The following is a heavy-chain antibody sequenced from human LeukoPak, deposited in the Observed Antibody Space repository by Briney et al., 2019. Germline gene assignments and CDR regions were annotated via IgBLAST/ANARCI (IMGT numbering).Heavy chain of an antibody. CDR3: ARDLSSGYYYFDY. V-gene: IGHV1-2*02. CDR1: GYTFTGYY. CDR2: INPNSGGT. Sequence: ASVKVSCKSSGYTFTGYYMHWVRQAPGQGLEWMGWINPNSGGTNYAQKFQVRVTMTRYTSISTAYMELSRLRSDDTAVYYCARDLSSGYYYFDYWGQGTLVTVSS. D-gene: IGHD3-22*01. J-gene: IGHJ4*02.